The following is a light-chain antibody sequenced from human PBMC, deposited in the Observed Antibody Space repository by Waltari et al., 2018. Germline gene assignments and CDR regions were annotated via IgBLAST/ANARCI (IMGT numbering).Light chain of an antibody. CDR2: KAS. CDR3: QQYKTYWGT. V-gene: IGKV1-5*03. CDR1: QSVSNW. Sequence: DIQMTQSPSTLSASVEDSVPITCRASQSVSNWLAWYQQKPGKAPRLLIFKASTLGSGVPPRFSGSGSGTEFTLTISSLQPDDFATYYCQQYKTYWGTFGQGTKLEIK. J-gene: IGKJ2*02.